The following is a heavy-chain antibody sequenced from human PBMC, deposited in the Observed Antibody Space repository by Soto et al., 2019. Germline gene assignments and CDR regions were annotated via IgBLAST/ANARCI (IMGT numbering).Heavy chain of an antibody. D-gene: IGHD2-2*02. CDR2: IYPGDSDT. V-gene: IGHV5-51*01. J-gene: IGHJ6*03. CDR3: ARFNTYCSSTSCYKWIDNYYYYYMDV. Sequence: GESLKISCKGSGYSFTSYWIGWVRQMPGKGLEWMGIIYPGDSDTRYSPSFQGQVTISADKSISTAYLQWSSLKASDTAMYYCARFNTYCSSTSCYKWIDNYYYYYMDVWGKGTTVTVSS. CDR1: GYSFTSYW.